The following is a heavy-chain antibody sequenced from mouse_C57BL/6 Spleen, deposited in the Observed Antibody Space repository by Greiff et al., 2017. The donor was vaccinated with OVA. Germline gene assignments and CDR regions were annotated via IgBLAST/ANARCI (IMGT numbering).Heavy chain of an antibody. CDR2: IWGVGST. Sequence: VQLQQSGPGLVAPSQCLSITCTVSGFSLTSYGVDWVRQSPGKGLEWLGVIWGVGSTNYNSALKSRLSISKDNSKCQVFLKMNSLQTDDTTMYYCASDQGYWGQGTSVTVSS. CDR3: ASDQGY. V-gene: IGHV2-6*01. D-gene: IGHD3-2*02. J-gene: IGHJ4*01. CDR1: GFSLTSYG.